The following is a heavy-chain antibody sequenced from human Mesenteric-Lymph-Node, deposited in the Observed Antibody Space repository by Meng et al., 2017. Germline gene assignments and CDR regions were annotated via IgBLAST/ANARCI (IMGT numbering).Heavy chain of an antibody. CDR1: GGSISSGGYY. D-gene: IGHD5-24*01. CDR2: IYYSGST. CDR3: ARGPSRWLQFSFDY. V-gene: IGHV4-31*03. J-gene: IGHJ4*02. Sequence: HVQLQESGPGLVKSSQPLSLTCTVSGGSISSGGYYWSWIRQHPGKGLEWIGYIYYSGSTYYNPSLKSRVTISVDTSKNQFSLKLSSVTAADTAVYYCARGPSRWLQFSFDYWGQGTLVTVSS.